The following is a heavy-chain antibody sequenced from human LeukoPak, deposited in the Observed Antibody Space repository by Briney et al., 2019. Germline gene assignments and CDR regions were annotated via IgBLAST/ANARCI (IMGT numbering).Heavy chain of an antibody. CDR2: MSSSGSTI. CDR1: GFTFSDYY. Sequence: GGSLRLSCAASGFTFSDYYMSWIRQAPGKGLEWVSYMSSSGSTISYADSVKGRFTISRDNAKNSLYLQMNSLRAEDTAVYYCARVGDWGYYGSGSYVVDVWGKGTTVSISS. J-gene: IGHJ6*04. CDR3: ARVGDWGYYGSGSYVVDV. D-gene: IGHD3-10*01. V-gene: IGHV3-11*01.